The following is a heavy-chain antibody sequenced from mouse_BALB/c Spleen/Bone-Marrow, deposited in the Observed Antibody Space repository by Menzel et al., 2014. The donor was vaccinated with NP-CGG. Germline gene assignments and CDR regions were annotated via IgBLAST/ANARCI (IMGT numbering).Heavy chain of an antibody. CDR2: IDPANGNT. CDR3: AAYYYGSSYGFAY. Sequence: EVQLQQSGAELVKPGASVKLSCTASGFNIKDTYMHWVKQRPEQGLEWIGRIDPANGNTKYDPKFQGKATITADTSSNTAYLQLSSLTSEDTAVYYCAAYYYGSSYGFAYCGQGTLVTVSA. CDR1: GFNIKDTY. V-gene: IGHV14-3*02. D-gene: IGHD1-1*01. J-gene: IGHJ3*01.